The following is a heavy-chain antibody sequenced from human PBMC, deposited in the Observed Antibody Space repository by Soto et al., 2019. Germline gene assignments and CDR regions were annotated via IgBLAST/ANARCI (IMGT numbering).Heavy chain of an antibody. CDR2: IWYDGSNK. CDR1: GFTFSSYG. V-gene: IGHV3-33*01. J-gene: IGHJ6*02. D-gene: IGHD3-10*01. Sequence: QVQLVESGGGVVQPVRSLRLSCAASGFTFSSYGMHWFRQAPGKGLEWVAVIWYDGSNKYYADSVKGRFTISRDNSKNTLYLQMNSLRAEDTAVYYCAREPPYYYGSGKYYYYGMDVWGRGTTVTVSS. CDR3: AREPPYYYGSGKYYYYGMDV.